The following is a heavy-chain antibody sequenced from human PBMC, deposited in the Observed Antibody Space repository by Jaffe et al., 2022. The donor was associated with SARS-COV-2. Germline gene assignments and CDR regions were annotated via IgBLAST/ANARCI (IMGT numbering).Heavy chain of an antibody. D-gene: IGHD2-2*01. CDR1: GYTFTSYA. CDR2: INAGNGNT. Sequence: QVQLVQSGAEVKKPGASVKVSCKASGYTFTSYAMHWVRQAPGQRLEWMGWINAGNGNTKYSQKFQGRVTITRDTSASTAYMELSSLRSEDTAVYYCARGRKVPAAIDGSYYYYYYMDVWGKGTTVTVSS. V-gene: IGHV1-3*01. CDR3: ARGRKVPAAIDGSYYYYYYMDV. J-gene: IGHJ6*03.